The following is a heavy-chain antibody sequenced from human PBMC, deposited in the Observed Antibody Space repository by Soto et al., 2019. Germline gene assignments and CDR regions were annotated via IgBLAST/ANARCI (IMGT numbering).Heavy chain of an antibody. V-gene: IGHV1-69*05. J-gene: IGHJ3*02. CDR2: IIPIFGTA. CDR1: GGTFSSSA. D-gene: IGHD4-17*01. Sequence: QVQLVQSGAEVKKPGSSVKVSCKASGGTFSSSAINWVRQAPGQGFERMGGIIPIFGTADYAQKFQGRVTITPDESRSTQYLELSRRRSQDSAVYYCEPGHDYGGNSHAFDIWGQGPVVTVSS. CDR3: EPGHDYGGNSHAFDI.